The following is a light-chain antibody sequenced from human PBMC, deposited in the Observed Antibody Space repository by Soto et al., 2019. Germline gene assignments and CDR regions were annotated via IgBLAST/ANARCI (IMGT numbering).Light chain of an antibody. V-gene: IGLV3-21*02. CDR1: NIGSKD. Sequence: SYELTQPPSVSVAPGQTARVTCRGDNIGSKDVHWYQQTPGQAPVLVVYSDSERPSGIPERFSGSNSGNTATLTISSVKAGDEADYYCQVWDTISDHYVFVTGTKVTVL. CDR2: SDS. J-gene: IGLJ1*01. CDR3: QVWDTISDHYV.